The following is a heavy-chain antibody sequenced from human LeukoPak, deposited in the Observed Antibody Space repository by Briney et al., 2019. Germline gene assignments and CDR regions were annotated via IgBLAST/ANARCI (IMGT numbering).Heavy chain of an antibody. CDR2: IYTSGST. CDR3: ARSRGQLLGYYYYGMDV. Sequence: SQTLSLTCTVSGGSISSGSYFWSWLRQPAGKGLEWIGRIYTSGSTNYNPSLKSRVTMSVDTSKNQFSLKLSSVTAADTAVYYCARSRGQLLGYYYYGMDVWGQGTTVTVSS. V-gene: IGHV4-61*02. J-gene: IGHJ6*02. CDR1: GGSISSGSYF. D-gene: IGHD2-2*01.